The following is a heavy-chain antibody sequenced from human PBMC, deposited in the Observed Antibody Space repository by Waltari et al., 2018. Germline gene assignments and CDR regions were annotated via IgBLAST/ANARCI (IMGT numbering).Heavy chain of an antibody. V-gene: IGHV3-7*01. J-gene: IGHJ4*02. Sequence: EVQLVESGGGLVQPGGSLRLSCAASGFTFSSYWMSWVRQAPGKGLEWVANIKQDGSEKYYVDSVKGRFTISRDNAKNSLYLQMNSLRAEDTAVYYCARDSGGYLPHSSSSYWGQGTLVTVSS. CDR2: IKQDGSEK. CDR3: ARDSGGYLPHSSSSY. D-gene: IGHD6-6*01. CDR1: GFTFSSYW.